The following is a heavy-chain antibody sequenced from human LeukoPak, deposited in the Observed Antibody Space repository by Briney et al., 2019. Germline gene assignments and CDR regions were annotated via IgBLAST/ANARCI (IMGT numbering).Heavy chain of an antibody. Sequence: ASVKVSCKASGGTFSSYAISWVRQAPGQGLEWMGWISVYNGNTNYAQKLQGRVTMTTDTSTSTAYMELRSLRSDDTAVYYCARDGLLYDFWSGYPYYFDYWGQGTLVTVSS. D-gene: IGHD3-3*01. CDR1: GGTFSSYA. J-gene: IGHJ4*02. CDR2: ISVYNGNT. V-gene: IGHV1-18*01. CDR3: ARDGLLYDFWSGYPYYFDY.